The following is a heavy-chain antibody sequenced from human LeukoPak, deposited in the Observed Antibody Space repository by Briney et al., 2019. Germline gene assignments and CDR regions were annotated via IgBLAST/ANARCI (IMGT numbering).Heavy chain of an antibody. CDR3: ARGGGTGHYFDY. Sequence: ASVKVSCKASGGTFSSYAISWVRQAPGQGLEWMGGIIPIFGTANYAQKFQGRVTITADESTSTAYMELSSLRSEDTAVYYCARGGGTGHYFDYWGQGTLVTVSS. D-gene: IGHD3-16*01. CDR1: GGTFSSYA. CDR2: IIPIFGTA. V-gene: IGHV1-69*13. J-gene: IGHJ4*02.